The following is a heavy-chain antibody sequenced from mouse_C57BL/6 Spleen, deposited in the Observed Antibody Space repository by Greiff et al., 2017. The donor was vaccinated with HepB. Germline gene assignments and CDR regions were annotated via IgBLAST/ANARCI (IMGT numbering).Heavy chain of an antibody. Sequence: EVKLLESGGGLVQPGGSLKLSCAASGLDFSRYLMSWVRRAPGKGLEWIGEINPDSSTINYAPSLKDKFIISRDNAKNTLYLQMSKVRSEDTALYYCGRHGNDYDGYYFDYWGQGTTLTVSS. CDR3: GRHGNDYDGYYFDY. CDR1: GLDFSRYL. D-gene: IGHD2-4*01. J-gene: IGHJ2*01. V-gene: IGHV4-1*01. CDR2: INPDSSTI.